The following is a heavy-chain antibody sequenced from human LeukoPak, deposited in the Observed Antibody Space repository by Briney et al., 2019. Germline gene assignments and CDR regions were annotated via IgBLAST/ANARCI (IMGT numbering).Heavy chain of an antibody. V-gene: IGHV4-34*01. Sequence: SETLSLTCAVYGGSFSGYYWSWIRQPPGKGLEWIGEINHRGSTNYNPSLKSRITMLVDTSKNQFSLKLSSVTAADTAVYYCARGSPYGVNWFDPWGQGTLVIVSS. CDR3: ARGSPYGVNWFDP. CDR1: GGSFSGYY. CDR2: INHRGST. D-gene: IGHD4-17*01. J-gene: IGHJ5*02.